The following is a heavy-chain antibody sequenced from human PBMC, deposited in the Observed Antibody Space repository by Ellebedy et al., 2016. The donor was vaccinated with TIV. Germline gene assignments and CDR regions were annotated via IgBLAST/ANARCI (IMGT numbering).Heavy chain of an antibody. CDR2: ITDVGGAA. D-gene: IGHD1-26*01. CDR1: GLTFSSYA. Sequence: GESLKISXAASGLTFSSYAMTWIRQAPGKGLEWVSTITDVGGAAYYGDSVKGRFTISRDNSKNTLYLQMNSLRAEDTATYYCAKDEGFFVGASDYWGQGTLVTVSS. CDR3: AKDEGFFVGASDY. V-gene: IGHV3-23*01. J-gene: IGHJ4*02.